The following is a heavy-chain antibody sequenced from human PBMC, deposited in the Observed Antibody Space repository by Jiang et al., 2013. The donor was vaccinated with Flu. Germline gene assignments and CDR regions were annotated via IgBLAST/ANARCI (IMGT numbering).Heavy chain of an antibody. V-gene: IGHV4-38-2*02. J-gene: IGHJ4*02. CDR3: ATTTGN. Sequence: LLKPSETLSLICTVSGYSISSGYYWGWVRQPPGKGLEWIGSISHTGTTYYNPSLQTRLTISLDTSKNQFSLMLTSVTAADTAVYYCATTTGNWGQGTLATVSS. D-gene: IGHD3-10*01. CDR1: GYSISSGYY. CDR2: ISHTGTT.